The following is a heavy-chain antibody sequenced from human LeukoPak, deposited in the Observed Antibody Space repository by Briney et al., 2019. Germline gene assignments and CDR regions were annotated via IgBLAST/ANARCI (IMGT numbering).Heavy chain of an antibody. CDR1: GYTFTSYD. V-gene: IGHV1-8*01. CDR3: ARGCYPHYDYVWGSYRFDWFEP. Sequence: ASVKVSCKASGYTFTSYDINWVRQATGQGLEWMGWMNPNSGNTGYAQKFQGRVTMTRNTSISTAYMELSSLRSEDTAVYYCARGCYPHYDYVWGSYRFDWFEPWGQGTLVTVSS. CDR2: MNPNSGNT. J-gene: IGHJ5*02. D-gene: IGHD3-16*02.